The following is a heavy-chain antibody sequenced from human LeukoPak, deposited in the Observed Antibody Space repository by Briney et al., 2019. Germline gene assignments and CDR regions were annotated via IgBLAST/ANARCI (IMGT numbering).Heavy chain of an antibody. CDR3: ARFRSGYSGGL. Sequence: GGSLRLSCAASGFTFSSYAMHWVRQAPGKELEWVAVISYDGSNKYYADSVKGRFTISRDNSKNTLYLQMNSLRAEDTAVYYCARFRSGYSGGLWGQGTLVTVSS. V-gene: IGHV3-30*01. CDR2: ISYDGSNK. D-gene: IGHD5-12*01. J-gene: IGHJ4*02. CDR1: GFTFSSYA.